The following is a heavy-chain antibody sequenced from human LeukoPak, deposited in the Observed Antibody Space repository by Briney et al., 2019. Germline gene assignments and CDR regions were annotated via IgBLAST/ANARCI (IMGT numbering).Heavy chain of an antibody. Sequence: PGGSLRLSCAASGFTVSSSYMSWVRQAPGKGLEWVSVIYRGGSTYYADSVKGRFTISRDNSKNTLYLQMNSLRAEDTAVYFCARDSVAGGSDFWGQGTLVTVSS. D-gene: IGHD3-16*01. J-gene: IGHJ4*02. CDR2: IYRGGST. CDR3: ARDSVAGGSDF. CDR1: GFTVSSSY. V-gene: IGHV3-66*01.